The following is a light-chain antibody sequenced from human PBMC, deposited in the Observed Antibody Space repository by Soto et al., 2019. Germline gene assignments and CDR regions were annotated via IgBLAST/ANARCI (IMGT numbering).Light chain of an antibody. CDR2: VAS. J-gene: IGKJ1*01. Sequence: DIQMTQSPSSLSASVGDRVTITCRASQGISDSLAWYHQKPGKVPKLLIYVASTLQLGVPSRLSGSGSGTDFTLTISSLQPEDVGTYYCQNYNSDPRTFGQGTKVEIK. CDR3: QNYNSDPRT. CDR1: QGISDS. V-gene: IGKV1-27*01.